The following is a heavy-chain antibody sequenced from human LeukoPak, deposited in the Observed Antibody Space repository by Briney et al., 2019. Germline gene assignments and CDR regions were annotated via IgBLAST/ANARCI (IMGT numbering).Heavy chain of an antibody. CDR3: ARDAYGGNSEGY. D-gene: IGHD4-23*01. V-gene: IGHV3-21*04. CDR1: GFIFSNSA. Sequence: GGSLRLSCAASGFIFSNSAMNWVRQAPGKGLEWVSSINNDGSYIYYAGSVKGRFTISRDNAKNSLYLRLNSLRVEDTAVYYCARDAYGGNSEGYWGQGTLVTVSS. J-gene: IGHJ4*02. CDR2: INNDGSYI.